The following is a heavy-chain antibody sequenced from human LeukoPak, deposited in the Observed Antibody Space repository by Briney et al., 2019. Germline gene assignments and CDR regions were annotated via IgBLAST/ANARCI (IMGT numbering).Heavy chain of an antibody. Sequence: SETLSLTCTVSGGSISSSSYYWGWIRQPPGKGLEWIGSIYYSGSTYYNPSLKSRVTISVDTSKNQFSLKLSSVTAADTAVYYCARVDARSGSYYTGIDYWGQGTLVTVSS. V-gene: IGHV4-39*07. CDR2: IYYSGST. CDR1: GGSISSSSYY. J-gene: IGHJ4*02. CDR3: ARVDARSGSYYTGIDY. D-gene: IGHD1-26*01.